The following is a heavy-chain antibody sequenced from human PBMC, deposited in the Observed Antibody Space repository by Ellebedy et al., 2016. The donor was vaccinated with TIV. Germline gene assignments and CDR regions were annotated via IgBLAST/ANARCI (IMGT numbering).Heavy chain of an antibody. D-gene: IGHD5-24*01. CDR3: AGDGDDESHFDY. Sequence: GESLKISCAASGFTFSRFWMGWIRQAPGKGLEWVAHIKYDEIEKYYANSVKGRFTISRDNARNSLYLQMNSLRAEDTAVYYCAGDGDDESHFDYWGQGTLVTVSS. V-gene: IGHV3-7*01. J-gene: IGHJ4*02. CDR2: IKYDEIEK. CDR1: GFTFSRFW.